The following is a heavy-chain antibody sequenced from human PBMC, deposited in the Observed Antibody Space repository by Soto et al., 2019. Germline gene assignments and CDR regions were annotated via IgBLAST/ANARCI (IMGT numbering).Heavy chain of an antibody. V-gene: IGHV1-46*01. J-gene: IGHJ4*02. CDR3: ARDRGHSSIWEINLYYFDY. CDR1: GYTFTSYD. Sequence: SVKVSCKASGYTFTSYDMHWVRQAPGQGLEWMGIINPSGGSTSYAQKFQGRVTMTRDTSTSTVYMELSSLRSEDTAVYYCARDRGHSSIWEINLYYFDYWGQGTLVTVSS. CDR2: INPSGGST. D-gene: IGHD6-13*01.